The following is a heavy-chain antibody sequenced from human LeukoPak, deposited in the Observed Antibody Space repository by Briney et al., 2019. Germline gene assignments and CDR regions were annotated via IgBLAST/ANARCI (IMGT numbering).Heavy chain of an antibody. V-gene: IGHV4-59*08. J-gene: IGHJ3*02. D-gene: IGHD3-10*01. CDR3: ARRRGAHTANALDI. Sequence: SETLSLTCTVSGGSISSYYWSWIRQPPGKGLEWIGYIYSSGSTNYNPSLKSRVTISVDTSKNQFSLKLSSVTAADAAVYYCARRRGAHTANALDIWGQGTMVTVSS. CDR1: GGSISSYY. CDR2: IYSSGST.